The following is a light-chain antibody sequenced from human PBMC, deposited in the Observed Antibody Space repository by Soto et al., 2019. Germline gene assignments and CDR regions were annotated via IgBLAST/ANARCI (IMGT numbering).Light chain of an antibody. CDR1: DSNIGASYD. Sequence: QPVLTQPPSMSGAPGQRVTISCTGNDSNIGASYDVHWYQQLPGTAPKFLIYGDNIRPSGVPDRFSASKSGTSASLAISGLRPEDEADYYCQSYDRSLSAVIFGGGTKLTVL. V-gene: IGLV1-40*01. CDR3: QSYDRSLSAVI. J-gene: IGLJ2*01. CDR2: GDN.